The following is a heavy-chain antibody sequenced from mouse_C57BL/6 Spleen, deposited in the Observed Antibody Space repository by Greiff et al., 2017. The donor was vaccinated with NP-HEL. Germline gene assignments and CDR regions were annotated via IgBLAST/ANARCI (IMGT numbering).Heavy chain of an antibody. CDR1: GYSFTGYY. V-gene: IGHV1-42*01. Sequence: VQLQQSGPELVKPGASVKISCKASGYSFTGYYMNWVKQSPEKSLEWIGEINPSTGGTTYNQKFKAKATLTVDKSSSTAYMQLKSLTSEDSAVYYCHYSSYYAMDYWGKGTSVTVSS. J-gene: IGHJ4*01. D-gene: IGHD2-5*01. CDR2: INPSTGGT. CDR3: HYSSYYAMDY.